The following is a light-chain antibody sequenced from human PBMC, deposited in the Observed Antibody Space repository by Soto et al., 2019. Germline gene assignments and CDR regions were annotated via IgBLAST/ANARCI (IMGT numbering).Light chain of an antibody. CDR2: DAS. V-gene: IGKV3-11*01. Sequence: EIVLTQSPATLSLSPGERATVSCRASQSVSSHLAWYQQKRGQAPRLLIYDASSRASGIPARFSGSGSGTDFTLTISSLEREDFAVYYCQQGGNWPLTFGQGTRLEIK. CDR3: QQGGNWPLT. J-gene: IGKJ5*01. CDR1: QSVSSH.